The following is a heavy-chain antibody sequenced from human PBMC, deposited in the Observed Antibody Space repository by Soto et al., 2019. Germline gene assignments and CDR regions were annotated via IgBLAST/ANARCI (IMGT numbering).Heavy chain of an antibody. CDR2: ICYSGST. Sequence: XETLSLTCTVSGSAITTNYWSWIRQAPGKGLEWIGYICYSGSTTYNPSLKSRVTMSADTSKDQFALKLNSVTAADTAVYYCARYAGGPYDSWGPGILVTVSS. J-gene: IGHJ4*02. CDR1: GSAITTNY. D-gene: IGHD2-15*01. V-gene: IGHV4-59*01. CDR3: ARYAGGPYDS.